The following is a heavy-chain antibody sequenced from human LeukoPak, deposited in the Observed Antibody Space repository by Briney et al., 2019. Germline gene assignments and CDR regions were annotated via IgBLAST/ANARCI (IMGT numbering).Heavy chain of an antibody. CDR1: VSPSVVTT. CDR2: IFHSGST. Sequence: SGPCPSPALSLVSPSVVTTGAGSASPPGKGLEWIGEIFHSGSTHYNPSLKSRVTISVDTSKNQFSLRLSSLTAADSAVYYCARRQQEKALYDSSGYYFVGAFDIWGQGTMVTVSS. D-gene: IGHD3-22*01. CDR3: ARRQQEKALYDSSGYYFVGAFDI. V-gene: IGHV4-34*12. J-gene: IGHJ3*02.